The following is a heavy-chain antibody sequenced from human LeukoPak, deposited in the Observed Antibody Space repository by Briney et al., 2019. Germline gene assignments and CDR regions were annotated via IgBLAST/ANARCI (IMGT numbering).Heavy chain of an antibody. V-gene: IGHV1-2*02. Sequence: RASVTVSCKASGYTFTGYHMHWVRQAPGQGLEWVGWINPNSGGTNYAQKFQGRVTMTRDTSITTVYMELSSLRSDDTAVFYCARGDYGDYHDAFDVWGQGTVVTVSS. CDR3: ARGDYGDYHDAFDV. D-gene: IGHD4-17*01. J-gene: IGHJ3*01. CDR1: GYTFTGYH. CDR2: INPNSGGT.